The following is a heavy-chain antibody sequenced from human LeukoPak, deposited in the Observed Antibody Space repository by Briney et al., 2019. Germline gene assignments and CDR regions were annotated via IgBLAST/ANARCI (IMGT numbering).Heavy chain of an antibody. J-gene: IGHJ4*02. CDR3: AKEGRYCSSTSCSEPFDY. D-gene: IGHD2-2*01. CDR1: GFTFSSYA. CDR2: TSGSGGST. Sequence: PGGSLRLSCAASGFTFSSYAMSWVRQAPGKGPEWVSATSGSGGSTYYADSVKGRFTISRDNSKNTLYLQMNSLRAEDTAVYYCAKEGRYCSSTSCSEPFDYWGQGTLVTVSS. V-gene: IGHV3-23*01.